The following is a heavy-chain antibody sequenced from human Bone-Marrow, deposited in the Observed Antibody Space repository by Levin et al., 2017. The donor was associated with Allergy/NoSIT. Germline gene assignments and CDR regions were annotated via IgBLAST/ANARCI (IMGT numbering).Heavy chain of an antibody. D-gene: IGHD3-22*01. V-gene: IGHV3-21*01. CDR2: ISAGGNYI. J-gene: IGHJ6*02. CDR3: ASWAMYHYDRSAFDYFYYAMDV. Sequence: PGESLKISCAASGILFSSYDMNWVRQAPGKGLEWVSSISAGGNYIYYADSVKGRFTISRDNAKNSLFLQMNSLRAEETAVYYCASWAMYHYDRSAFDYFYYAMDVWGQGTTVTVSS. CDR1: GILFSSYD.